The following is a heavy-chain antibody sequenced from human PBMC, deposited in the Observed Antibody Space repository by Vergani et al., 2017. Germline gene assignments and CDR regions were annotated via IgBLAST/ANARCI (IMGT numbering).Heavy chain of an antibody. V-gene: IGHV4-34*01. D-gene: IGHD3-9*01. Sequence: QVQLQQWGAGLLKPSETLSLTCAVYGGSFSGYYWSWIRQPPGKGLEWIGEINHSGSTNYHPSLKSRVTISVDTSKNQFSLKLSSVTAADTAVYYCARESTPRSYYDILTGYYTPAFDIWGQGTMVTVSS. CDR2: INHSGST. J-gene: IGHJ3*02. CDR3: ARESTPRSYYDILTGYYTPAFDI. CDR1: GGSFSGYY.